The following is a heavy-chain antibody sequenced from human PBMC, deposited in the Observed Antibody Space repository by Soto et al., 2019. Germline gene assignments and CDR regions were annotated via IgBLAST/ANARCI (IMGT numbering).Heavy chain of an antibody. Sequence: GGSLRLSCAASGFTFDNYAMSWVRQAPGKGLEWVSGVSGSGGSTYSADSVKGRFTISRDNSKNTLYLQMNSLRAEDTAVYYCAKRTGYCRGGSCYSVFDYWGQGTLVTVSS. V-gene: IGHV3-23*01. J-gene: IGHJ4*02. CDR2: VSGSGGST. CDR3: AKRTGYCRGGSCYSVFDY. D-gene: IGHD2-15*01. CDR1: GFTFDNYA.